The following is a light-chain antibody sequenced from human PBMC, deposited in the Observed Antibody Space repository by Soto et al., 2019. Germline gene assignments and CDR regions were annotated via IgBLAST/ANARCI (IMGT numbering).Light chain of an antibody. CDR3: VSFTTSRSYV. CDR1: GSDVGGYDY. CDR2: EVS. J-gene: IGLJ1*01. Sequence: QSVLTQPASVSGSLGQSITISCTGTGSDVGGYDYVSWYQHHPGRAPKLIIYEVSHRPSGVSNRFSGSKSGNTASLTISGLQAEDEADYYCVSFTTSRSYVFGTGTKLTVL. V-gene: IGLV2-14*01.